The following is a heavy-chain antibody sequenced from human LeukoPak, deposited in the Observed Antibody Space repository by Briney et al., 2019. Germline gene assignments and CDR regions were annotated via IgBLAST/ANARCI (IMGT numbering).Heavy chain of an antibody. CDR2: INHSGGT. V-gene: IGHV4-34*01. D-gene: IGHD7-27*01. J-gene: IGHJ4*02. CDR1: GGSLTVYY. Sequence: PSETLSLTFVYGGSLTVYYWNWIRHPPGKGLEWIGQINHSGGTNYNPSLKSRVTISIDTSKNQFSLQLSSVTAADTAMYYCARAATGDLWGQGTLVTVSS. CDR3: ARAATGDL.